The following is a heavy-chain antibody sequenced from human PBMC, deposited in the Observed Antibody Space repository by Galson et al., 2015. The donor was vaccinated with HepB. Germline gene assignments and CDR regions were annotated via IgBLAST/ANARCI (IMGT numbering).Heavy chain of an antibody. CDR1: GYTFTSYG. CDR2: ISAYNGNT. V-gene: IGHV1-18*01. D-gene: IGHD2-21*01. Sequence: SVKVSCKASGYTFTSYGISWVRQAPGQGLEWMGWISAYNGNTNYAQKLQGRVTMTTDTSTSTAYMELRSLRSDDTAVYYCARTYCGGDCSYYYYMDVWGKGTTVTVSS. CDR3: ARTYCGGDCSYYYYMDV. J-gene: IGHJ6*03.